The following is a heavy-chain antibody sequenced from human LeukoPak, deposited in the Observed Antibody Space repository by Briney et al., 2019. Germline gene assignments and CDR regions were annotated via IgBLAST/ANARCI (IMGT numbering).Heavy chain of an antibody. CDR3: VRNWDY. D-gene: IGHD1-1*01. CDR1: GGSFSGYY. Sequence: PSETLSLTCAVYGGSFSGYYWSWIRQPPGKGLEWIGEINHSGSTNYNPSLKSRVTISVDTSNKHFSLKLTSVTAADTAVYYCVRNWDYWGQGTLVTVSS. V-gene: IGHV4-34*01. J-gene: IGHJ4*02. CDR2: INHSGST.